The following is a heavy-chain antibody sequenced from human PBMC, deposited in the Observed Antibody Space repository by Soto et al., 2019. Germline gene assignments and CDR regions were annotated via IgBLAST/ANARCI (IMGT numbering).Heavy chain of an antibody. J-gene: IGHJ3*01. V-gene: IGHV2-5*02. D-gene: IGHD2-2*01. CDR3: XXXXGGTXXXXXXXDV. CDR2: IYWDDDK. CDR1: GFSLSADGVG. Sequence: QITLKESGPTLVKPTQTLTLTCTFSGFSLSADGVGVGXXRQPXGKALEWLALIYWDDDKRYRPSLKSRLTITKDTSXXXXXXXXXXXXXXXXXXXXXXXXXGGTXXXXXXXDVWGQGTVVTVSS.